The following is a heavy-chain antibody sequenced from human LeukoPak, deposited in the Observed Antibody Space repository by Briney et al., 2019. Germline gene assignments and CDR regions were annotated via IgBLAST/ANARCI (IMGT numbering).Heavy chain of an antibody. J-gene: IGHJ4*02. CDR1: GYTFTGYY. D-gene: IGHD3-22*01. CDR3: ARDYYYYDSSGYYYIPYYFDY. CDR2: INPNSGGT. V-gene: IGHV1-2*06. Sequence: GASVKVSCKASGYTFTGYYMHWVRRAPGQGLEWMGRINPNSGGTNYAQKFQGRVTMTRDTSISTAYMELSRLRSDDTAVYYCARDYYYYDSSGYYYIPYYFDYWGQGTLVTVSS.